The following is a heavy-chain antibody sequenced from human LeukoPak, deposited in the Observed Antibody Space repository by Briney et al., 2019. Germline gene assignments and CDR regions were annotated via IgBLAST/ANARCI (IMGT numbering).Heavy chain of an antibody. CDR2: IKQDGSEK. D-gene: IGHD5-12*01. Sequence: GGSLRLSCSASGFTFSSFWMSWVRQAPGKGLEWVANIKQDGSEKYYVDSVKGRFTISRDNAKNSLYLQMNSLRAEDTAVYYCARNENSGWGYFDYWGQGTLVTVSS. J-gene: IGHJ4*02. CDR1: GFTFSSFW. V-gene: IGHV3-7*01. CDR3: ARNENSGWGYFDY.